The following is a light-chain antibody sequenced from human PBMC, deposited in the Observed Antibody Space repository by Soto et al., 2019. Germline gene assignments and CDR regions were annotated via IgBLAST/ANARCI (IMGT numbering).Light chain of an antibody. CDR3: QQYSSTVWT. CDR1: QSSSSRY. Sequence: EIVLTQSPGTLYFSPGERTTLSCRARQSSSSRYLAWYQQKPGQAPRLLVYGASRRATGIPDRFSGRGSGTDLTLTISRLESEDCAQEYCQQYSSTVWTLGPGTKMEIK. V-gene: IGKV3-20*01. J-gene: IGKJ1*01. CDR2: GAS.